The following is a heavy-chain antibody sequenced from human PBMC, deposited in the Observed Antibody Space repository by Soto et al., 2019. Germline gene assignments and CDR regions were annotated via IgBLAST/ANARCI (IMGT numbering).Heavy chain of an antibody. J-gene: IGHJ5*02. CDR3: AKWFGDDVDNWFDP. CDR1: GGSISSYY. V-gene: IGHV4-59*01. CDR2: IYYSGST. Sequence: SETLSLTCTVSGGSISSYYWSWIRQPPGKGLEWIGYIYYSGSTNYNPSLKSRVTISVDTSKNQFSLKLSSVTAADTAVYYCAKWFGDDVDNWFDPWGQGTLVTVSS. D-gene: IGHD3-10*01.